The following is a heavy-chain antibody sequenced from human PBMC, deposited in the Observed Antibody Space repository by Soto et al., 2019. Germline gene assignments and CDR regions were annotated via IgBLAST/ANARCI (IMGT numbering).Heavy chain of an antibody. V-gene: IGHV1-69*13. CDR2: IIPIFGTA. CDR3: ASSRLTIVVVPAAMEPYNWFDP. Sequence: ASVKVACTASVGSFSSYAISWVRQAPGQGLEWMGGIIPIFGTANYAQKFQGRVTITADESTSTAYMELSSLRSEDTAVYYCASSRLTIVVVPAAMEPYNWFDPWGQGTLVTVSS. CDR1: VGSFSSYA. J-gene: IGHJ5*02. D-gene: IGHD2-2*01.